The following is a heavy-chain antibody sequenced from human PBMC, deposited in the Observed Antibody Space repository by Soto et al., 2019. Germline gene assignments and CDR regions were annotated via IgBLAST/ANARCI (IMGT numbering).Heavy chain of an antibody. CDR3: ARALMVATTRYYYYGMDV. V-gene: IGHV1-18*01. Sequence: ASVKVSCKASGYTFTSYGISWVRQAPGQGLEWMGLISAYNGNTNFAQKLQGRVTMTSDTSTSTAYMELRSLRSDDTAVYYCARALMVATTRYYYYGMDVWGQGTTVTVSS. CDR1: GYTFTSYG. D-gene: IGHD5-12*01. CDR2: ISAYNGNT. J-gene: IGHJ6*02.